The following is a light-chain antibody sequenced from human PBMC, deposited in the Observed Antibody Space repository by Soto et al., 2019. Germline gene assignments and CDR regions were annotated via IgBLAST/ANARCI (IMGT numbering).Light chain of an antibody. CDR2: GND. Sequence: QSALTQPPSASGTPGQRVTISCSGSSSNIGGNTVNWYQQLPGTAPKLLIYGNDQRPSGVPDRFSGSKSGTSASLAISGLQSEDEADYYCAAWDDSLNAFVFGTGTKLTVL. CDR1: SSNIGGNT. V-gene: IGLV1-44*01. J-gene: IGLJ1*01. CDR3: AAWDDSLNAFV.